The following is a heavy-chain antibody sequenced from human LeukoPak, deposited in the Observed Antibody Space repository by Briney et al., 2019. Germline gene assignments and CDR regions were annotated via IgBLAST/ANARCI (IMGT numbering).Heavy chain of an antibody. CDR1: GFTFSDYY. V-gene: IGHV3-11*04. CDR2: ISSSGSTI. D-gene: IGHD2-15*01. J-gene: IGHJ6*03. CDR3: WVPTFPNCSGGSCYPYYYYYMDV. Sequence: PGGSLRLSCAASGFTFSDYYMSWIRQAPGKGLEWVSYISSSGSTIYYADSVKGRFTISRDNAKNSLYLQMNSLRAEDTAVYYCWVPTFPNCSGGSCYPYYYYYMDVWGKGTTVTVSS.